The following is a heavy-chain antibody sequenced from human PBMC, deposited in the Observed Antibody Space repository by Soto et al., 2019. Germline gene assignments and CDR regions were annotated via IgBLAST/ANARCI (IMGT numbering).Heavy chain of an antibody. D-gene: IGHD1-1*01. J-gene: IGHJ4*02. V-gene: IGHV3-23*01. Sequence: GGSLRLSCAASGFTFSDYSMSWVRQTPERGLEWVSTLTRGGTSYYADSVQGRFTVSRDNSKNTVSLQMHSLRAEDTALYYCTKLATTVPTPWNYFHSWGPGTLATVYS. CDR3: TKLATTVPTPWNYFHS. CDR2: LTRGGTS. CDR1: GFTFSDYS.